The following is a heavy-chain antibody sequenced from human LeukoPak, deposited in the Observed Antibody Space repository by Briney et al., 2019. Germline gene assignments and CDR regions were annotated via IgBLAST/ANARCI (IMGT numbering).Heavy chain of an antibody. D-gene: IGHD1-26*01. CDR1: GGSISSYY. CDR3: ARDSGSYLDAFDI. V-gene: IGHV4-59*01. Sequence: SETLSLTCTVSGGSISSYYWSWIRQPPGKGLEWIGYIYYSGSTNYNPCLKSRVTISVDTSKNQFSLKLSSVTAADTAVYYCARDSGSYLDAFDIWGQGTMVTVSS. J-gene: IGHJ3*02. CDR2: IYYSGST.